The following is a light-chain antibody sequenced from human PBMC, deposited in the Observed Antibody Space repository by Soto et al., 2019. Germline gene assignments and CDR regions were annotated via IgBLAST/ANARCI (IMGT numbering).Light chain of an antibody. CDR1: SSDVGGYQY. J-gene: IGLJ1*01. V-gene: IGLV2-8*01. CDR3: SSYAGSNNYV. CDR2: EVN. Sequence: QSALTQPPSASGSPGQPVTISCTGTSSDVGGYQYVSWYQQYPGKAPKLMIYEVNKRPSGVPDRFSGSKSGNTASLTVSGLQTEDEADYYCSSYAGSNNYVFGTGPKVPVL.